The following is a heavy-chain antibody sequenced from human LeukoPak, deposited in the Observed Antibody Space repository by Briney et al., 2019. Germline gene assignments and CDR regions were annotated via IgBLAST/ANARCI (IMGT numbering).Heavy chain of an antibody. CDR3: ARDDYYDSSGYYYGGDY. Sequence: SETLSLTWAVYGGSFSGYYWSWIRQPPGKGLEWIGEINHSGSTNYNPSLKSRVTISVDTSKNQFSLKLSSVTAADTAVYYCARDDYYDSSGYYYGGDYWGQGTLVTVSS. D-gene: IGHD3-22*01. V-gene: IGHV4-34*01. CDR1: GGSFSGYY. J-gene: IGHJ4*02. CDR2: INHSGST.